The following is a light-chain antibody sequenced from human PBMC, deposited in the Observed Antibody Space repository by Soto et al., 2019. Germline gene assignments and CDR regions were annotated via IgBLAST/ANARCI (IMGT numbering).Light chain of an antibody. CDR1: QSISSW. CDR2: KAS. J-gene: IGKJ1*01. Sequence: DIQMTQSPSTLSASVGDRVTFTCRASQSISSWLAWYQQKPGKAPKLLIYKASSLESGVPSRFSGSGSGTEFTLTISSLQPDDFATYYCQHYNSYSPRTFGQGTKVEIK. CDR3: QHYNSYSPRT. V-gene: IGKV1-5*03.